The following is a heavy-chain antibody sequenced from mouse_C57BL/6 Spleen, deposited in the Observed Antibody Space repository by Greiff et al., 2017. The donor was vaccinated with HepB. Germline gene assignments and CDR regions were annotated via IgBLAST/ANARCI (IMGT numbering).Heavy chain of an antibody. V-gene: IGHV1-82*01. CDR2: IYPGDGDT. CDR3: AREYDYDRDWYFDV. D-gene: IGHD2-4*01. Sequence: QVQLKESGPELVKPGASVKISCKASGYAFSSSWMNWVKQRPGKGLEWIGRIYPGDGDTNYNGKFKGKATLTADKSSSTAYMQLSSLTSEDSAVYFCAREYDYDRDWYFDVWGTGTTVTVSS. J-gene: IGHJ1*03. CDR1: GYAFSSSW.